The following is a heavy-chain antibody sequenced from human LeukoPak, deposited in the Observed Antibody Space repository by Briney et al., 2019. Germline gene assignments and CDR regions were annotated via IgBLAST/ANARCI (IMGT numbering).Heavy chain of an antibody. CDR2: IYYSGST. J-gene: IGHJ6*03. Sequence: SETLSLTCAVSGGSISSNSYYWGWIRQPPGKGLEWIGSIYYSGSTYYNPSLKSRVTISVDTSKNQFSLKLSSVTAADTAVYYCAREGFGQQLHYYYYMDVWGKGTTVTVSS. CDR3: AREGFGQQLHYYYYMDV. CDR1: GGSISSNSYY. V-gene: IGHV4-39*07. D-gene: IGHD6-13*01.